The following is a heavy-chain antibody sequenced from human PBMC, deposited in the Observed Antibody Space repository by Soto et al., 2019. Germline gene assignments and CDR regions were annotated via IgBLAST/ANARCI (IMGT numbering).Heavy chain of an antibody. CDR1: GFTFSDYA. Sequence: PGGSLRLSCAASGFTFSDYAMSWARQAPGKGLEWVSAISSTGGSTYYADPVKGRFTISRDNSRNTLYLQMNSLRAEDTAVYYCAKHFDSSGYWPDCWGQGTLVTVSS. V-gene: IGHV3-23*01. J-gene: IGHJ4*02. CDR2: ISSTGGST. CDR3: AKHFDSSGYWPDC. D-gene: IGHD3-22*01.